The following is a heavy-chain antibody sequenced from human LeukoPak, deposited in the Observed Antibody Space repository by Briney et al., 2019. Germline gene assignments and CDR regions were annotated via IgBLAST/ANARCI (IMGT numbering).Heavy chain of an antibody. CDR3: AKVVVHIYGMGV. CDR2: ISYDGSIK. CDR1: GFTFSSYG. J-gene: IGHJ6*02. V-gene: IGHV3-30*18. D-gene: IGHD3-22*01. Sequence: PGGSLRLSCAASGFTFSSYGMHWVRQAPGKGLEWVAVISYDGSIKHYADSVKGRFTISRDNFKNTGYLQMDSLRAEDTAVYYCAKVVVHIYGMGVWGQGTTVTVSS.